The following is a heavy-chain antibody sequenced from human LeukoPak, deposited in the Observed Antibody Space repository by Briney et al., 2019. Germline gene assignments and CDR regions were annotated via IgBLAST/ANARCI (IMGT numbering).Heavy chain of an antibody. Sequence: PGGSPRLSCAASGFTFSSYEMNWVRQAPGKGLEWVSYISSSGSTIYYADSVKGRFTFSRDNSKNTLHLQMNSLRAEDTAVYYCVRGLDYFDYWGQGTLVTVSS. CDR1: GFTFSSYE. CDR3: VRGLDYFDY. V-gene: IGHV3-48*03. J-gene: IGHJ4*02. D-gene: IGHD6-6*01. CDR2: ISSSGSTI.